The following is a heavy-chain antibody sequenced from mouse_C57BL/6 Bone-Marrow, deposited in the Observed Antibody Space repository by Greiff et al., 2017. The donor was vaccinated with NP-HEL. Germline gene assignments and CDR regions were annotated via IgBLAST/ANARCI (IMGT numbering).Heavy chain of an antibody. CDR2: IDPENGDT. CDR3: TTIYYYGSSSYYYAMDY. CDR1: GFNIKDDY. D-gene: IGHD1-1*01. J-gene: IGHJ4*01. Sequence: VQLQQSGAELVRPGASVKLSCTASGFNIKDDYMHWVKQRPEQGLEWIGWIDPENGDTEYASKFQGKATITADTSSNTAYLQLSSLTSEDTAFYYCTTIYYYGSSSYYYAMDYWGQGTSVTVSS. V-gene: IGHV14-4*01.